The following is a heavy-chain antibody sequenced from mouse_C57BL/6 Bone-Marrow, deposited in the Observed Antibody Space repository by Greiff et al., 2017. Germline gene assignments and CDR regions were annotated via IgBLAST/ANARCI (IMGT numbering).Heavy chain of an antibody. CDR2: IYPGSGST. J-gene: IGHJ4*01. CDR3: ARRAYYSNTFYAMDY. CDR1: GYTFTSYW. Sequence: QVQLQQPGAELVKPGASVKMSCKASGYTFTSYWITWVKQRPGQGLEWIGDIYPGSGSTNYNEKFKSKATLTVDTSSSTAYMQLSSLTSEDSAVYYCARRAYYSNTFYAMDYWGQGTSVTVSS. D-gene: IGHD2-5*01. V-gene: IGHV1-55*01.